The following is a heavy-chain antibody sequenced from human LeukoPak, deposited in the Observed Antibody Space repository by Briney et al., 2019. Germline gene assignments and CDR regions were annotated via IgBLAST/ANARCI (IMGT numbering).Heavy chain of an antibody. Sequence: GGSLRLSCAASGFTFSSYSMNWVRQAPGKGLEWVSSISRSSSYIFYAGSVKGQFTISRDNSKNTLYLQMNSLRAEDTAVYYCAKEEWLLAVYFDYWGQGTLVTVSS. J-gene: IGHJ4*02. D-gene: IGHD3-3*01. CDR1: GFTFSSYS. CDR3: AKEEWLLAVYFDY. CDR2: ISRSSSYI. V-gene: IGHV3-21*04.